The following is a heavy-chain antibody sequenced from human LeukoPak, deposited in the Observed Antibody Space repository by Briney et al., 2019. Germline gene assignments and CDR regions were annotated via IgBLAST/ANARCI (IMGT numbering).Heavy chain of an antibody. V-gene: IGHV1-69*13. Sequence: ASVKVSCKASGGTFSSYAISWVRQAPGQGLEWMGGIIPIFGTANYAQKFQGRVTITADESTSTAYMELSSLRSEDTAVYYCARDKAVAANQYYYYYYYMDVWGKGTTVTISS. CDR1: GGTFSSYA. D-gene: IGHD2-15*01. CDR2: IIPIFGTA. CDR3: ARDKAVAANQYYYYYYYMDV. J-gene: IGHJ6*03.